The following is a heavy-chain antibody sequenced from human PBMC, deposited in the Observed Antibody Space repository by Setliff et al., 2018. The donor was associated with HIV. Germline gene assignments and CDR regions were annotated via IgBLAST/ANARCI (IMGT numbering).Heavy chain of an antibody. Sequence: LVKVSCKASGGTFSNYALSWVRQAPGQGLEWVGGIIPIFGTANYGQKFQGRVTITADESTSTAYMELSSLRSEDTAVYYCAKSHSFYYSGMDFWGQGTTVTVSS. J-gene: IGHJ6*02. CDR1: GGTFSNYA. CDR3: AKSHSFYYSGMDF. CDR2: IIPIFGTA. V-gene: IGHV1-69*13.